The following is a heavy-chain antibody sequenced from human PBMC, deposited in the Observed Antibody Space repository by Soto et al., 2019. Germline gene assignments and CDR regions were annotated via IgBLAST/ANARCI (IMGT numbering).Heavy chain of an antibody. CDR2: IHTSGRS. Sequence: SETLSLTCSVSGASISSYYWSWIRQLAGKGLEWIGRIHTSGRSKCNPSRKGRVIMSVDRCKSQFSLRLSSVTATDTGSYYCATPAPGVNWFEPWSHRALVTVS. V-gene: IGHV4-4*07. CDR1: GASISSYY. CDR3: ATPAPGVNWFEP. D-gene: IGHD6-13*01. J-gene: IGHJ5*02.